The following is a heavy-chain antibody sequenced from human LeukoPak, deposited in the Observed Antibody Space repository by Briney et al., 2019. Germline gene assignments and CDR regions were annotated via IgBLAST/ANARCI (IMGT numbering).Heavy chain of an antibody. CDR3: TIVHSGYDSHFDY. V-gene: IGHV4-34*01. CDR2: INHSGST. Sequence: SETLSLTCAVYGGSFSGYYWSWIRQPPGKGLEWIGEINHSGSTNYNPSLKSRVTISVDTSKNQFSLKLSSVTAADTAVYYCTIVHSGYDSHFDYWGQGTLVTVSS. J-gene: IGHJ4*02. D-gene: IGHD5-12*01. CDR1: GGSFSGYY.